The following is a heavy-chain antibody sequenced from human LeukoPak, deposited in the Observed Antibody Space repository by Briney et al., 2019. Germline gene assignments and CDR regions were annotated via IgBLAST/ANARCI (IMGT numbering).Heavy chain of an antibody. Sequence: AGSLRLSCAASGLTFSSYSMNWVRQAPGQGLEWVSSIITSISYTNYADTVKGRFTISRDTSKNSLYLQMSSLGAEETAVYYCARGGTVVTYYWGQGTLVTVSS. V-gene: IGHV3-21*01. J-gene: IGHJ4*02. D-gene: IGHD4-23*01. CDR3: ARGGTVVTYY. CDR1: GLTFSSYS. CDR2: IITSISYT.